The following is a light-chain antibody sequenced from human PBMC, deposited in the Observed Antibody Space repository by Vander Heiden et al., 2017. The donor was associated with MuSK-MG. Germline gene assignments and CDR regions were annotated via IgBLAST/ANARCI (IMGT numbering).Light chain of an antibody. CDR1: QGISNY. CDR3: QHFNSSPVN. Sequence: IPFTPPPSFLSASVGDRVTITCRASQGISNYLAWYQQEPGKAPKLLIYAASTLQSGVPSRFSGNGSGTEFTLTISSLQPEDFATYYCQHFNSSPVNIGQGTKLEIK. V-gene: IGKV1-9*01. J-gene: IGKJ2*01. CDR2: AAS.